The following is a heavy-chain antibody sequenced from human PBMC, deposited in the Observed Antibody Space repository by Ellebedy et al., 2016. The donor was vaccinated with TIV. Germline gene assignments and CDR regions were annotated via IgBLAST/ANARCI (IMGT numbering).Heavy chain of an antibody. CDR2: ISVYNGNT. D-gene: IGHD6-13*01. Sequence: ASVKVSCKASGYTFINYGITWVRQAPGQGLEWMGWISVYNGNTNYAQKLQGRVTMTTDTSTSTAYMELSSLRSEDTAVYYCARCLGIAAAGTLYYYYYMDVWGKGTTVTVSS. CDR3: ARCLGIAAAGTLYYYYYMDV. V-gene: IGHV1-18*04. J-gene: IGHJ6*03. CDR1: GYTFINYG.